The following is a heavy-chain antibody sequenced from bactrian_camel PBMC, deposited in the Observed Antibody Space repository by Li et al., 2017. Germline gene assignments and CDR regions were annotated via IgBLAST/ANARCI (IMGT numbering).Heavy chain of an antibody. CDR1: GYPYFYATYC. J-gene: IGHJ4*01. V-gene: IGHV3S53*01. CDR2: IAIDGKS. CDR3: VIRPSGRDLKIDY. Sequence: VQLVESGGGSVQAGGFLRLSCVGSGYPYFYATYCMAWFRQAPGKEREGVAAIAIDGKSKYADSVKGRFTISTDNAKTTVYLQMSSLKPEDTAVYYCVIRPSGRDLKIDYWGQGTQVTVS.